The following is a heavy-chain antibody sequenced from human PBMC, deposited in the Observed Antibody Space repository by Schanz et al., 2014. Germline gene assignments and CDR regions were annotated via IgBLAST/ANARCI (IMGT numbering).Heavy chain of an antibody. CDR2: ISAYNGNT. D-gene: IGHD3-10*01. CDR1: GGTFSSYT. J-gene: IGHJ4*02. Sequence: QVQLVQSGAEVKKPGSSVKVSCKASGGTFSSYTISWVRQAPGQGLEWMGWISAYNGNTNYAQKFQGRITVTTDTSTSTVYLELSSLRSDDTAVYYCGRGFSRSYIDFWGQGTLITVSS. V-gene: IGHV1-18*01. CDR3: GRGFSRSYIDF.